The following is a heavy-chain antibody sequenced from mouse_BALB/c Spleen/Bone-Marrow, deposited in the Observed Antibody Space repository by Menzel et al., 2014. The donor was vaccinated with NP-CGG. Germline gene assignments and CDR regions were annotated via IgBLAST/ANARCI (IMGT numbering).Heavy chain of an antibody. Sequence: EAQGVESGGGLVQPGGSLKLSCAASGFTFSRYTMSWVRQTPEKRLEWVAYISNGGGSTYYPDTDTVKGRFTISRDNAKTPLYLQMSSLKSEDTAMYYCARHGVRREWYFDVWGAGTTVTASS. V-gene: IGHV5-12-2*01. J-gene: IGHJ1*01. CDR1: GFTFSRYT. D-gene: IGHD2-14*01. CDR3: ARHGVRREWYFDV. CDR2: ISNGGGST.